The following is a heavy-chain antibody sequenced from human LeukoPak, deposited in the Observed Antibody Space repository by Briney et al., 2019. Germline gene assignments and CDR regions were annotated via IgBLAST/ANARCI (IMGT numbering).Heavy chain of an antibody. CDR1: GFTFSSYG. D-gene: IGHD5-18*01. J-gene: IGHJ3*02. CDR3: AKDLYRVDTAIKAFDI. V-gene: IGHV3-30*02. Sequence: PGGSLRLSCAASGFTFSSYGMHWVRQAPGKGLEWVAFIRYDGSNKYYADSVKGRFTISRDNSKNTLYLQMNSLRAEDTAVYYCAKDLYRVDTAIKAFDIWGQGTMVTVSS. CDR2: IRYDGSNK.